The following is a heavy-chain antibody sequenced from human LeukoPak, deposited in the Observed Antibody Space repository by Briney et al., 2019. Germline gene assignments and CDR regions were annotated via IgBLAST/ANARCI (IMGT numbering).Heavy chain of an antibody. D-gene: IGHD2-8*01. J-gene: IGHJ3*02. CDR2: ISSSSSTI. CDR1: GFTFSSYS. V-gene: IGHV3-48*01. CDR3: ARRGPRYCTNGVCPNDAFDI. Sequence: GGSLRLSCAASGFTFSSYSMNWVRQAPGKGLEWVSYISSSSSTIYYADSVKGRFTISRDNAKNSLYLQVNSLRAEDTAVYYCARRGPRYCTNGVCPNDAFDIWGQGTMVTVSS.